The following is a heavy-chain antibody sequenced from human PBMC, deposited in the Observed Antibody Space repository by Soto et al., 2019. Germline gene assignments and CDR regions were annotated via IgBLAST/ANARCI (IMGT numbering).Heavy chain of an antibody. CDR2: IIPIFGTA. CDR3: ASHQTIFGVVIIRDYGMDV. CDR1: GGTFSSYA. D-gene: IGHD3-3*01. V-gene: IGHV1-69*13. Sequence: SVKVSCKASGGTFSSYAISWVRQAPGQGLEWMGGIIPIFGTANYAQKFQGRVTITADESTSTAYMELSSLRSEDTAVYYCASHQTIFGVVIIRDYGMDVWAQGTTVTVS. J-gene: IGHJ6*02.